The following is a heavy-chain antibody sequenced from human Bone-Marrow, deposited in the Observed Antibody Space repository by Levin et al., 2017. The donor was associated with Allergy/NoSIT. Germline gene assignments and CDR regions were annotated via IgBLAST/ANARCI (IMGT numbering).Heavy chain of an antibody. J-gene: IGHJ5*02. D-gene: IGHD3/OR15-3a*01. CDR3: ARHVFLTGARLGWLDP. V-gene: IGHV4-30-2*06. Sequence: PSETLSLTCAVSGASISSGNVYSWGRIRQSAGKGLEWIGYVHHSGSAFYTPSLKSRATISVDRSRNQFSLKLNSVTAADTAVYYCARHVFLTGARLGWLDPWGLGILVTVSS. CDR1: GASISSGNVYS. CDR2: VHHSGSA.